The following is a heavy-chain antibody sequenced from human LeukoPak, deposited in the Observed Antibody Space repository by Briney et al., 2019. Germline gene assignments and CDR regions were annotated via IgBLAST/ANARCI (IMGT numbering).Heavy chain of an antibody. CDR3: ARGVYIAAAQYGY. CDR1: GGSISSYY. J-gene: IGHJ4*02. Sequence: SETLSLACTVSGGSISSYYWSWTRQPPGKGLEWIGYIYYSRTTNYNPSLKSRVTISVDTSKNQFSLKLSSVTAADTAVYYCARGVYIAAAQYGYWGQGTLVTVSS. D-gene: IGHD6-13*01. CDR2: IYYSRTT. V-gene: IGHV4-59*01.